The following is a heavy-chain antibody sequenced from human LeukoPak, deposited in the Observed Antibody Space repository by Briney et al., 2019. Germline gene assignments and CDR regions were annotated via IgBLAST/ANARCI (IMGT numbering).Heavy chain of an antibody. CDR3: ARDMRNLRFLEWLPLPPNFDY. J-gene: IGHJ4*02. Sequence: GASVKVSCKASGYIFTSYAMSWVRQAPGQGLEWMGWINTNTGNPTYAQGFTGRFVFSLDTSVSTAYLQINSLKAEDTAVFYCARDMRNLRFLEWLPLPPNFDYWGQGSLVTVSS. CDR1: GYIFTSYA. CDR2: INTNTGNP. D-gene: IGHD3-3*01. V-gene: IGHV7-4-1*02.